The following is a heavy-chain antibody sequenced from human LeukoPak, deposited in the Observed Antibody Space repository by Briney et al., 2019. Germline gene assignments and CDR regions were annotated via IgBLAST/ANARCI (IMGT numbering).Heavy chain of an antibody. CDR3: TRDRVGLWWFN. Sequence: GRSLRLSCTASGSTSGDDALNWFRQAPGKGLEWVGFIRSKTYGGTTEYAASVKGRFTISRDDSKSIAYLQMNSLKTEDAAVYYCTRDRVGLWWFNWGQGTLVTVSS. CDR2: IRSKTYGGTT. J-gene: IGHJ4*02. CDR1: GSTSGDDA. D-gene: IGHD2-21*01. V-gene: IGHV3-49*03.